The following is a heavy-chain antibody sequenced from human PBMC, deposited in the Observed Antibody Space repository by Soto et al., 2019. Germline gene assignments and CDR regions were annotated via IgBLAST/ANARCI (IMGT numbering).Heavy chain of an antibody. J-gene: IGHJ4*02. Sequence: PSETLSLTCTVSGGSISSFYWSWIRQPPGKGLEWIWSIFYSGSTNYNPSLKSRVTISVDTSKNQFSLKLSSVTAADTAVYYCARQHSSHGDFDYWGQGTLVTVSS. D-gene: IGHD6-13*01. CDR3: ARQHSSHGDFDY. V-gene: IGHV4-59*08. CDR1: GGSISSFY. CDR2: IFYSGST.